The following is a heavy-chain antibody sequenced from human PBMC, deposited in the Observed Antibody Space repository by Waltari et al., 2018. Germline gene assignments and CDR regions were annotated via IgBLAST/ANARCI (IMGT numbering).Heavy chain of an antibody. J-gene: IGHJ4*02. CDR3: ARQRGAVRGVMSEFDY. CDR2: IYSSGST. V-gene: IGHV4-39*01. CDR1: GGSISSRSYY. Sequence: QLQLQESGPGLVKPSETLSLTCTVPGGSISSRSYYWGWFRQPPGKGLEWIGSIYSSGSTYYNPSLKSRVTISVDTSRNQFSLKLSSVTAADTAVYYCARQRGAVRGVMSEFDYWGQGTLVTVSS. D-gene: IGHD3-10*01.